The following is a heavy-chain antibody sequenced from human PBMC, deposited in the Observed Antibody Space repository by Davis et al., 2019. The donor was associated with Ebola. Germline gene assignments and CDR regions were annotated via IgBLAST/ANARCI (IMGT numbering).Heavy chain of an antibody. J-gene: IGHJ5*02. V-gene: IGHV1-69*06. D-gene: IGHD3-22*01. Sequence: SVKVSCKASGYTFTSYGISWVRQAPGQGLEWMGGIIPIFGTANYAQKFQGRVTITADKSTSTAYMELSSLRSEDTAVYYCARSHHYYDSSGYYLWDQGTLVTVSS. CDR1: GYTFTSYG. CDR3: ARSHHYYDSSGYYL. CDR2: IIPIFGTA.